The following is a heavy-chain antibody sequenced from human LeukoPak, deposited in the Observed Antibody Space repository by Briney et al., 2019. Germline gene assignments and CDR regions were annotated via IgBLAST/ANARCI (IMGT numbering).Heavy chain of an antibody. D-gene: IGHD3-22*01. V-gene: IGHV3-21*01. CDR2: ISSSSSYI. CDR1: GFTFSSYS. CDR3: ARGFGSSGYYPYYFDY. Sequence: PGGSLRLSCAASGFTFSSYSMNWVRQAPGKGLEWVSSISSSSSYIYYADSVKGRFTVSRDNAKNSLYLQMNSLRAEDTAVYYRARGFGSSGYYPYYFDYWGQGTLVTVSS. J-gene: IGHJ4*02.